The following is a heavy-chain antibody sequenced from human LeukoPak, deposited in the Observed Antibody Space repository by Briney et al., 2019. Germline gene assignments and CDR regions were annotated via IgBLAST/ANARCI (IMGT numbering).Heavy chain of an antibody. Sequence: SETLSLTCTVSGGSVSSYYWSWIRQPAGKGLEWIGRIYIDGSTNYNPSLKSRVTISVDTSKNQFSLKLSSVTAADTAVYYCARTYYYDSSGYYYYFDYWGQGTLVTVSS. J-gene: IGHJ4*02. V-gene: IGHV4-4*07. CDR3: ARTYYYDSSGYYYYFDY. D-gene: IGHD3-22*01. CDR2: IYIDGST. CDR1: GGSVSSYY.